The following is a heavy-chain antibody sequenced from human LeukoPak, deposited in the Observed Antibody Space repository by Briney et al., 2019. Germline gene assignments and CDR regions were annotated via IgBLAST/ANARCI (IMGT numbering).Heavy chain of an antibody. CDR2: ISIISSYI. CDR1: GFTFNSYS. J-gene: IGHJ4*02. V-gene: IGHV3-21*01. CDR3: ANYYYDSSDY. D-gene: IGHD3-22*01. Sequence: GRSMRLSCAASGFTFNSYSMNWARQAQGKGLEWVSSISIISSYIYYADSVKGRFTISRDNAKNSLYLQMNSLRAEDTAVYYCANYYYDSSDYWGQGTLVTVSS.